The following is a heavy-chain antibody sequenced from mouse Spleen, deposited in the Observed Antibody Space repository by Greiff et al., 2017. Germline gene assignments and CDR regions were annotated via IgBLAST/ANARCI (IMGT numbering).Heavy chain of an antibody. D-gene: IGHD2-5*01. CDR3: ARSGIYSNHDY. V-gene: IGHV1-4*01. CDR1: GYTFTSYT. Sequence: QVQLQQSGAELARPGASVKMSCKASGYTFTSYTMHWVKQRPGQGLEWIGYINPSSGYTKYNQKFKDKATLTADKSSSTAYMQLSSLTSEDSAVYYCARSGIYSNHDYWGQGTTLTVSS. J-gene: IGHJ2*01. CDR2: INPSSGYT.